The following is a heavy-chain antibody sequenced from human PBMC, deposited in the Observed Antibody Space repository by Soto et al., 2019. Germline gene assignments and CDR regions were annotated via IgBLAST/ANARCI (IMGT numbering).Heavy chain of an antibody. D-gene: IGHD6-19*01. J-gene: IGHJ4*02. Sequence: LGESLKISCKGSGYSFTNYWIAWVRQMPGKGLEWMGIIYPADSEVKYSPSFQGQVTISADKSISTAYLQWHSVKSSDTAIYYCARLYGSGWFYYNHWGQGTLVTVSS. V-gene: IGHV5-51*01. CDR3: ARLYGSGWFYYNH. CDR2: IYPADSEV. CDR1: GYSFTNYW.